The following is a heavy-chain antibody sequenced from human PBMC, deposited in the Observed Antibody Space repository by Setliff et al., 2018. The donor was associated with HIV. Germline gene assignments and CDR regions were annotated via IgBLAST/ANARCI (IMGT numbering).Heavy chain of an antibody. Sequence: LRLSCVASGITFSSYAMSWVRQAPGKGLEWVSAISGTGGTTNYADSVKGRFTISRVNSKNTLYLQMNSLRAEDTAVYYCANGADYFDYWGQGTLVTVSS. J-gene: IGHJ4*02. CDR1: GITFSSYA. CDR3: ANGADYFDY. CDR2: ISGTGGTT. D-gene: IGHD3-16*01. V-gene: IGHV3-23*01.